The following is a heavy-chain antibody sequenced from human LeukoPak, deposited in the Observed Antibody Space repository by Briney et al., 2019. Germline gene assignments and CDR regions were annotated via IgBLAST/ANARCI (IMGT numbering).Heavy chain of an antibody. CDR1: GGSISSYY. Sequence: PSETLSLTCTVSGGSISSYYWSWIRQPAGNGLEWIGRIYTSGSTIYNPSLKSRVTMSVDTSKNQFSLKLSSVTAADTAVYYCARDTYYYDSSGYWWFDPWGQGTLVTVSS. J-gene: IGHJ5*02. V-gene: IGHV4-4*07. CDR3: ARDTYYYDSSGYWWFDP. D-gene: IGHD3-22*01. CDR2: IYTSGST.